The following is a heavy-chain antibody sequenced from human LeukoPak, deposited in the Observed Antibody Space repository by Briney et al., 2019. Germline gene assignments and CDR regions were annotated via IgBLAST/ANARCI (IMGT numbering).Heavy chain of an antibody. CDR2: IRSKAYGGTT. J-gene: IGHJ4*02. CDR3: TRAAYYDFWSGYYF. V-gene: IGHV3-49*04. CDR1: GFTFSDYA. Sequence: GGSLRLSXTASGFTFSDYAMSWVRQSPGKGLEWLGFIRSKAYGGTTEHAASVKGRFTISRDDSKSIAYLQMNSLKTEDTAVYYCTRAAYYDFWSGYYFWGQGTLVTVSS. D-gene: IGHD3-3*01.